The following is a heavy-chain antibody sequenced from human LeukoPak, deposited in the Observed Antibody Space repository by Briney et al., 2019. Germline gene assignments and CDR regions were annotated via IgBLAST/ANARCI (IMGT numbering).Heavy chain of an antibody. V-gene: IGHV3-30*02. CDR3: AKDHTAAAGYFDY. Sequence: GGSLRLSCAASGFTFSSYGMHWVRQAPGKGLEWVAFIRYDGSNKYYADSVKGRFTISRDNSKNTLYLQMNSLRAEDTAVYYCAKDHTAAAGYFDYWGQGTLVTVSS. D-gene: IGHD6-13*01. CDR2: IRYDGSNK. CDR1: GFTFSSYG. J-gene: IGHJ4*02.